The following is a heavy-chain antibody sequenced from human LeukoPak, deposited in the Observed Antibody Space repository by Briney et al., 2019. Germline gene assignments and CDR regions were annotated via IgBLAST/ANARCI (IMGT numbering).Heavy chain of an antibody. V-gene: IGHV1-69*04. CDR1: GGTFSSYA. Sequence: SVKDSCKASGGTFSSYAISWVRQAPGQGLEWMGRIIPIFGIANYAQKFQGRVTITADKSTSTAYMELSSLRSEDTAVYYCARKYYYDSSGYSPHAFDIWGQGTMVTVSS. CDR3: ARKYYYDSSGYSPHAFDI. J-gene: IGHJ3*02. CDR2: IIPIFGIA. D-gene: IGHD3-22*01.